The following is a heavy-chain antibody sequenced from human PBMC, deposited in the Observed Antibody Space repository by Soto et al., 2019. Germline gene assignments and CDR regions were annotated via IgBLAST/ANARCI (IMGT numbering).Heavy chain of an antibody. V-gene: IGHV4-59*08. CDR3: ARHQVFRYFDWLPQYFDY. CDR1: GGSISSYY. J-gene: IGHJ4*02. D-gene: IGHD3-9*01. Sequence: PSETLSLTCTVSGGSISSYYWSWIRQPPGKGLEWIGYIYYSGSTNYNPSLKSRVTISVDTSKNHFSLKLSSVTAADTAVYCCARHQVFRYFDWLPQYFDYWGQGTLVTVSS. CDR2: IYYSGST.